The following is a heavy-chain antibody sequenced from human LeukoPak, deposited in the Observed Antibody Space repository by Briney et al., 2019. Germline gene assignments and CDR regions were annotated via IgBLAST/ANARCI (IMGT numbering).Heavy chain of an antibody. D-gene: IGHD1-14*01. V-gene: IGHV1-69*01. J-gene: IGHJ3*02. Sequence: SVKVSCKASGGTFSSYAISWVRQAPGQGLEWMGGIIPIFGTANYAQKFQGRVTITADESTGTAYMELSSLRSEDTAVYYCARVLADAFDIWGQGTMVTVSS. CDR2: IIPIFGTA. CDR3: ARVLADAFDI. CDR1: GGTFSSYA.